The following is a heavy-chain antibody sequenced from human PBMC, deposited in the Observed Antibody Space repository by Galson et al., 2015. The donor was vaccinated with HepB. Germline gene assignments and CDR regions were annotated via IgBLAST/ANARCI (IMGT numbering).Heavy chain of an antibody. CDR3: SSGNYDGGSDH. CDR1: GFTFSRHT. D-gene: IGHD1-7*01. CDR2: ISTNGVTI. V-gene: IGHV3-48*04. Sequence: SLRLSCAASGFTFSRHTMSWVRQTPGKGLQWVSYISTNGVTIHYADSVKGRFTIARDNAKDAVFLQMNSLKTDDTAVYFCSSGNYDGGSDHWGQGTLVTVSS. J-gene: IGHJ4*02.